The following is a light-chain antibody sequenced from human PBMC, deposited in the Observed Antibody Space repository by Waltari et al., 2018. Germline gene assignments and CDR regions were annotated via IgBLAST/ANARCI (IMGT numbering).Light chain of an antibody. CDR1: EIGTKS. CDR2: YNS. CDR3: QVWDSSRDQYV. Sequence: SYVLTQPPSVSVAPGQTARTTCGGGEIGTKSGHWYQQKPGQAPVLLIYYNSYRPSGIPERFSASNSGNTATLTITRVEAGNEADYYCQVWDSSRDQYVFGTGTKVTVL. V-gene: IGLV3-21*04. J-gene: IGLJ1*01.